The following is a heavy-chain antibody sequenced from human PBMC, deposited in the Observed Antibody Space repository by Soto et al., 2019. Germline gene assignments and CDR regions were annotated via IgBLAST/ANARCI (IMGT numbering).Heavy chain of an antibody. D-gene: IGHD6-13*01. CDR2: ISSSGSTI. Sequence: LRLSCAASGFTFSSYSMNWVRQAPGKGLEWVSYISSSGSTIYYADSVKGRFTISRDNAKNSLYLQMNSLRDEDTAVYYCARESGSGYSSSWPNWFDPWGQGTLVTVSS. CDR3: ARESGSGYSSSWPNWFDP. CDR1: GFTFSSYS. J-gene: IGHJ5*02. V-gene: IGHV3-48*02.